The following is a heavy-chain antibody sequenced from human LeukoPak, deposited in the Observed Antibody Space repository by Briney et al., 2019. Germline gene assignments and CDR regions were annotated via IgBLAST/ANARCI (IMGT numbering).Heavy chain of an antibody. V-gene: IGHV3-30*03. D-gene: IGHD6-13*01. CDR3: ATDSDSSTYYYYSGMDV. CDR1: GFTFSSYD. Sequence: GRSLRLSCAASGFTFSSYDMHWVRQAPGKGLEWVAVISYDGSNKYYADSVKGRFTISRDNSKNTLFLQMNSLRAEGTAVYSCATDSDSSTYYYYSGMDVWGQGTTVTVSS. J-gene: IGHJ6*02. CDR2: ISYDGSNK.